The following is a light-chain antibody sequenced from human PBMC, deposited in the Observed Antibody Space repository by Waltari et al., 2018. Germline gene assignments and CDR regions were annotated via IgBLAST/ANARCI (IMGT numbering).Light chain of an antibody. CDR3: SSYTTSSAPGV. V-gene: IGLV2-14*02. CDR2: EGN. Sequence: QSALTQPASVSGSPGQSINISCIGTGSDVGKDNFVSWYQQYPGNAPKLVIYEGNKRPSGVSYRFSGSKSGNTASLTISGLQAEDEADYYCSSYTTSSAPGVFGTGTRVTVL. J-gene: IGLJ1*01. CDR1: GSDVGKDNF.